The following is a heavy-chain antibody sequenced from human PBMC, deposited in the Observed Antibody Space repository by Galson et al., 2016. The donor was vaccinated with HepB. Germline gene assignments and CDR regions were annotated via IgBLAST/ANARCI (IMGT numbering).Heavy chain of an antibody. Sequence: SLRLSCAASEFTFSSYAMSWVRQAPGKGLEWISAISGSGGSTNYADSVKGRFTISRDNSKNTLYLQMNSLRAEDTAVYYCAKRRLAASDWYFDLWGRGTLVTVSS. V-gene: IGHV3-23*01. J-gene: IGHJ2*01. CDR1: EFTFSSYA. D-gene: IGHD3-16*01. CDR3: AKRRLAASDWYFDL. CDR2: ISGSGGST.